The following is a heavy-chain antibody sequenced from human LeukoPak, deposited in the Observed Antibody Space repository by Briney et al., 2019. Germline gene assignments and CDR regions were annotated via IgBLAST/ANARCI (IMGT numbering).Heavy chain of an antibody. CDR2: INPNSGGT. CDR1: GYTFTGYY. V-gene: IGHV1-2*02. J-gene: IGHJ4*02. Sequence: ASVKVPCKASGYTFTGYYMHWVRQAPGQGLEWMGWINPNSGGTNYAQKFQGRVTMTRDTSISTAYMELSRLRSDDTAVYYCARVSMIVVGQFDYWGQGTLVTVSS. CDR3: ARVSMIVVGQFDY. D-gene: IGHD3-22*01.